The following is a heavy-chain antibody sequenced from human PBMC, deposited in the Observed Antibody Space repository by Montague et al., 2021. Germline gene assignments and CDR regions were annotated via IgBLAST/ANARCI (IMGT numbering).Heavy chain of an antibody. CDR3: ARVLRSSYVGWFDP. J-gene: IGHJ5*02. CDR1: GASITSNTYY. D-gene: IGHD3-16*01. CDR2: IYYSGNS. Sequence: SETLSLTCTVSGASITSNTYYWRWIRQSPGKGLEWIGRIYYSGNSFYQPSLKSRITMAVDTSKNQFSLKLSSVTAADTAIYYCARVLRSSYVGWFDPWGQGTLVTVSS. V-gene: IGHV4-39*07.